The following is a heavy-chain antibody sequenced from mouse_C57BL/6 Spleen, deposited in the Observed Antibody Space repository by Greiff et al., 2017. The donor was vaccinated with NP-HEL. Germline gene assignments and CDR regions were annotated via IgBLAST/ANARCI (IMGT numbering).Heavy chain of an antibody. D-gene: IGHD1-1*01. CDR3: AREPYYGSSPDY. Sequence: QVQLQQSGAELVRPGSSVKLSCKASGYTFTSYWMHWVKQRPIQGLEWIGNIDPSDSETHYNQKFKDKATLTVDKSSSTAYMQLSSLTSEDSAVYYCAREPYYGSSPDYWGQGTTLTVSS. J-gene: IGHJ2*01. CDR1: GYTFTSYW. CDR2: IDPSDSET. V-gene: IGHV1-52*01.